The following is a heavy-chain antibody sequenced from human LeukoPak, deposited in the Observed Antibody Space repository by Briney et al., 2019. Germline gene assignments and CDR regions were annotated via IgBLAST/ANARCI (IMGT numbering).Heavy chain of an antibody. CDR3: AREPHRYSGSYSERFDY. CDR2: IIPILGIA. D-gene: IGHD1-26*01. Sequence: SVKVSCKASGGTFSSYAISWVRQAPGQGLEWMGRIIPILGIANYAQKFQGRVTITADKSTSTAYMELSSLRSEDMAVYYCAREPHRYSGSYSERFDYWGQGTLVTVSS. V-gene: IGHV1-69*04. J-gene: IGHJ4*02. CDR1: GGTFSSYA.